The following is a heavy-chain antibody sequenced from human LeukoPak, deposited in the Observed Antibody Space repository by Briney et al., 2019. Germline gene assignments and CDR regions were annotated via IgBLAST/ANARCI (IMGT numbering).Heavy chain of an antibody. D-gene: IGHD6-13*01. CDR1: GFAFNTYA. V-gene: IGHV3-23*01. J-gene: IGHJ4*02. CDR2: ISGYGSDT. CDR3: ARDRGSWYSGFDY. Sequence: GGSLRLSCVASGFAFNTYAMSWVRQAPGKGLEWVSGISGYGSDTYYADSVKGRFTISRDNSKNTLYLQMNSLRAEDTAVYYCARDRGSWYSGFDYWGQGTLVTVSS.